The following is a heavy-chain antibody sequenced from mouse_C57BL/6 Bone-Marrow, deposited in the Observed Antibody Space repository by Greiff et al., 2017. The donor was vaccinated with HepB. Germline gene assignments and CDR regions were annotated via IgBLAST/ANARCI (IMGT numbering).Heavy chain of an antibody. Sequence: VNVVESGPGLVAPSQSLSITCTVSGFSLTSYGVDWVRQPPGKGLEWLGVIWGGGSTNYNSALMSRLSISKDNSKSQVFLKMNSLQTDDTAMYYCARSLYYSNLYAMDYWGQGTSVTVSS. D-gene: IGHD2-5*01. J-gene: IGHJ4*01. CDR3: ARSLYYSNLYAMDY. V-gene: IGHV2-9*01. CDR2: IWGGGST. CDR1: GFSLTSYG.